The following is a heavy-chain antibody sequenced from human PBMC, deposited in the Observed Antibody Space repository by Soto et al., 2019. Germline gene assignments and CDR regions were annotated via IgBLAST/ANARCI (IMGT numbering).Heavy chain of an antibody. V-gene: IGHV4-31*03. Sequence: SETLSLTCTVSGGSISSGGYYWSWIRQHPGKGLEWIGYIYYSGSTYYNPSLKSRVTISVDTSKNQFSLKLSSVTAADTAVYYCARDGSGVRFLGDYYYGMAVWGQGTTVTVS. CDR1: GGSISSGGYY. J-gene: IGHJ6*02. D-gene: IGHD3-3*01. CDR3: ARDGSGVRFLGDYYYGMAV. CDR2: IYYSGST.